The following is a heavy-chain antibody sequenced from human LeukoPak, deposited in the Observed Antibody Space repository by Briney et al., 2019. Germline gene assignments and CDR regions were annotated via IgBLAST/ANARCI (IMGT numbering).Heavy chain of an antibody. CDR3: TRDGPRSSGYPDT. Sequence: SETLSLTCAVYGGSFSGYYWSWIRQPPGKGLEWIGEINHSGSTNYNPSLKSRVTISVDTSKNQFSLKLSSVTAADTAVYYCTRDGPRSSGYPDTWGQGTRVTVSS. J-gene: IGHJ5*02. V-gene: IGHV4-34*01. D-gene: IGHD3-22*01. CDR2: INHSGST. CDR1: GGSFSGYY.